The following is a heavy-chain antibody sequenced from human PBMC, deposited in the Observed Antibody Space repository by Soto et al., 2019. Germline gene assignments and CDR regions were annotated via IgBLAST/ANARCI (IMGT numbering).Heavy chain of an antibody. CDR3: AMFFYASSGEVTAPYYYYYVMDV. D-gene: IGHD3-22*01. CDR1: GFTFISYW. J-gene: IGHJ6*02. Sequence: GGSLRLSCAASGFTFISYWMSWVRQAPGKGLEWVANIKQDESEQYYVDSVKGLFTISRDNAKNSLYLQMTSLRAEDTAMYYCAMFFYASSGEVTAPYYYYYVMDVWGQGTTVTVSS. CDR2: IKQDESEQ. V-gene: IGHV3-7*02.